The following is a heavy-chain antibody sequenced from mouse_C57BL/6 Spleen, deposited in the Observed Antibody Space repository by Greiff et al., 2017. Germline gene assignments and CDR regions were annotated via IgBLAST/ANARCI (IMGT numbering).Heavy chain of an antibody. V-gene: IGHV1-59*01. J-gene: IGHJ4*01. Sequence: QVQLQQPGAELVRPGTSVTLSCKASGYTFTSYWMHWVKQRPGQGLEWIGVIDPSDSYTNYNQKFKGKATLTVDTSSSTAYMQLSSLTSEDSAVYYCARSLTTVVANYYAMDYWGQGTSVTVSS. CDR2: IDPSDSYT. D-gene: IGHD1-1*01. CDR1: GYTFTSYW. CDR3: ARSLTTVVANYYAMDY.